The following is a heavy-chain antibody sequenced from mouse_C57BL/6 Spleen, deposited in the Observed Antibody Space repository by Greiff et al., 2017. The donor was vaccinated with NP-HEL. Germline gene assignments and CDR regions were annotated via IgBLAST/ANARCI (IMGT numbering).Heavy chain of an antibody. CDR2: IHPNSGST. CDR3: ARPSSGWYVDV. Sequence: VQLQQPGAELVKPGASVKLSCKASGYTFTSYWMHWVKQRPGQGLEWIGMIHPNSGSTNYNEKFKSKATLTVDKSSSTAYMQLSSLTSEDSAVYYCARPSSGWYVDVWGTGTTVTVSS. J-gene: IGHJ1*03. CDR1: GYTFTSYW. V-gene: IGHV1-64*01.